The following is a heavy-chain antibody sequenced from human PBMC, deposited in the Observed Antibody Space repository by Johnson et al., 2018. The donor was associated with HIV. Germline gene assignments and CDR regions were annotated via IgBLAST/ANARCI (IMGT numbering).Heavy chain of an antibody. V-gene: IGHV3-15*01. CDR3: SREVYQMTAFDI. D-gene: IGHD2-2*01. CDR1: GFTFSSYP. CDR2: IKSKTDGGAT. Sequence: VQLVESGGGVVQPGRSLRLSCVVSGFTFSSYPMHWVRQAPGKGLEWVGHIKSKTDGGATDYPAPVKDRFTISRDDSKNTLYLQINSLKTDDTGVYYCSREVYQMTAFDIWGQGTVVTVSS. J-gene: IGHJ3*02.